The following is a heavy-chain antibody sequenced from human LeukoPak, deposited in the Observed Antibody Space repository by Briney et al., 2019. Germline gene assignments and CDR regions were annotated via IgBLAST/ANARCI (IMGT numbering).Heavy chain of an antibody. D-gene: IGHD6-19*01. V-gene: IGHV3-23*01. CDR2: ISGRDDST. J-gene: IGHJ4*02. Sequence: PGGSLRLSCAASGFTFSSYAMSWVRQAPGKGQEWVSAISGRDDSTYYADSVKGRFTFSRDNSKNTLYLQMNSLRAEDTAVYYCAKLVAVAGRNYWGQGTLVTVSS. CDR3: AKLVAVAGRNY. CDR1: GFTFSSYA.